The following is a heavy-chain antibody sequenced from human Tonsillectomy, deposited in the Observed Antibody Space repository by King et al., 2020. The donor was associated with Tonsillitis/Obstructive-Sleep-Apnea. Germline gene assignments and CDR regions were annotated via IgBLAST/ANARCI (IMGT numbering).Heavy chain of an antibody. CDR3: ARLPYFDLWSGPFFDY. V-gene: IGHV5-51*01. J-gene: IGHJ4*02. D-gene: IGHD3-3*01. CDR2: IFPGDSKT. CDR1: GYTFTSQW. Sequence: QLVQSGAEVKKPGESLKIACKGSGYTFTSQWIGWVRQMPGKGLEWVGIIFPGDSKTRYSPSFQGQVTISADKSINTAYLQWSSLRASDTAIYYCARLPYFDLWSGPFFDYWGQGTLAT.